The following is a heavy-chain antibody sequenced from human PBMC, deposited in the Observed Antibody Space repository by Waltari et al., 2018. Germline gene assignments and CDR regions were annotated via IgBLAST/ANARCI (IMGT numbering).Heavy chain of an antibody. V-gene: IGHV3-7*01. CDR3: VRDQWFAFDI. CDR1: GFSFRTYW. CDR2: IMTDGREE. J-gene: IGHJ3*02. Sequence: EVQLVESGGGLVQPGGSLRLSCAASGFSFRTYWWSWVRQAPGKGPEWVSNIMTDGREEDYVDSVRGRFTISRDNAKNSLYLQMNSLRPEDTAVYYCVRDQWFAFDIWGQGTMVTVSS. D-gene: IGHD3-22*01.